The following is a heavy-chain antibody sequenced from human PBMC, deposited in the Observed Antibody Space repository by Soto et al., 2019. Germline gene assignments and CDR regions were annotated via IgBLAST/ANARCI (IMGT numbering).Heavy chain of an antibody. CDR3: AKQGGGRVDTAMVDAFDI. CDR1: GFTFDDYA. D-gene: IGHD5-18*01. CDR2: ISWNSGSI. V-gene: IGHV3-9*01. J-gene: IGHJ3*02. Sequence: SLKISCAASGFTFDDYAMHWVRQAPGKGLEWVSGISWNSGSIGYADSVKGRFTISRDNAKNSLYLQMNSLRAEDTALYYCAKQGGGRVDTAMVDAFDIWGQGTMVTVSS.